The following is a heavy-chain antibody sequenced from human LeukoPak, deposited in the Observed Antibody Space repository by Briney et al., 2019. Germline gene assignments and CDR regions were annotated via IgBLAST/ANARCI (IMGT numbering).Heavy chain of an antibody. CDR3: ARLNYYGSGSYVY. V-gene: IGHV4-59*08. D-gene: IGHD3-10*01. Sequence: SETLSLTCTVPGGSISSYYWSWIRQPPGKGLEWIGYIYYSGSTNYNPSLKSRVTISVDTSKNQFSLKLSSVTAADTAVYYCARLNYYGSGSYVYWGQGTLVTVSS. CDR2: IYYSGST. CDR1: GGSISSYY. J-gene: IGHJ4*02.